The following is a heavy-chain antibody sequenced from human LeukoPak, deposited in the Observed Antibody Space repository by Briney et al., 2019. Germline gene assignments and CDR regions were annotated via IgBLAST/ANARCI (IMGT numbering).Heavy chain of an antibody. J-gene: IGHJ4*02. CDR1: GFTFSSYA. D-gene: IGHD3-22*01. CDR2: ISSSSSSI. Sequence: GGSLRLSCAASGFTFSSYAMSWVRQAPGKGLEWVSSISSSSSSIYYADSVKGRFTISRDNAKNSLYLQMNSLRAEDTAVHYCARASKYYYDSSGYPLDYWGQGTLVTVSS. CDR3: ARASKYYYDSSGYPLDY. V-gene: IGHV3-21*01.